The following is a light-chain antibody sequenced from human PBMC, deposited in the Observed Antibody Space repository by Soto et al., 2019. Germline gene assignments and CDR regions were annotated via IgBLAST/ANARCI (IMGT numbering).Light chain of an antibody. CDR1: SSDVGASDS. Sequence: QSVLTQPASVSGSPGQSITISCTGTSSDVGASDSVSWYQQHAGKAPQLVIYNVDRRPSGISDRFSGSKAGNTASLTISGLQAEDEADYYCYSYRSSTISPHVFGSGTKVTVL. CDR3: YSYRSSTISPHV. V-gene: IGLV2-14*03. J-gene: IGLJ1*01. CDR2: NVD.